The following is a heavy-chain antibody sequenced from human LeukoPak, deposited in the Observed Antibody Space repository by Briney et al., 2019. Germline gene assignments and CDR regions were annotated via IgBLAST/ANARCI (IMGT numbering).Heavy chain of an antibody. Sequence: PSQTLSLTCTVSGGFIRSGDYYWSWIRQPPGKGLEWIGYIYYSGSTYYNPSLKSRVTISVDTSKNQFSLKLSSVTAADTAVYYCARDLGGMIVPRAFDIWGQGTMVTVSS. J-gene: IGHJ3*02. CDR2: IYYSGST. V-gene: IGHV4-30-4*08. CDR3: ARDLGGMIVPRAFDI. CDR1: GGFIRSGDYY. D-gene: IGHD3-22*01.